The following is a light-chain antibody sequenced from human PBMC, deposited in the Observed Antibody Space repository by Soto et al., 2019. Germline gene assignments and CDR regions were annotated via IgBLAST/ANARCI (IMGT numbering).Light chain of an antibody. CDR3: CSYAGGYTLV. V-gene: IGLV2-11*01. J-gene: IGLJ2*01. CDR2: NVS. Sequence: QSALTQPRSVSGSPGQSVTISCTGTSSNVGNYNYVSWYQQHPGRAPKLIIFNVSGRTSGVPDRFSGSKSGNTASLTVSGLQAEDEAEYYCCSYAGGYTLVFGGGTKVTVL. CDR1: SSNVGNYNY.